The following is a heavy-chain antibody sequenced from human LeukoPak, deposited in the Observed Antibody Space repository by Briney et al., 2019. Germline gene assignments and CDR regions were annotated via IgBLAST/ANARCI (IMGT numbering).Heavy chain of an antibody. D-gene: IGHD6-13*01. J-gene: IGHJ4*02. Sequence: EGSLRLSCAASGFTFSTAWMSWVRQAPGKGLEWVGRIKSKTDGGTTEYAAPVKGRFTISRDDSKNTLYLQMDSLIIDDTAVYYCWYAPDYWGQGPLVTVSS. CDR2: IKSKTDGGTT. CDR3: WYAPDY. CDR1: GFTFSTAW. V-gene: IGHV3-15*01.